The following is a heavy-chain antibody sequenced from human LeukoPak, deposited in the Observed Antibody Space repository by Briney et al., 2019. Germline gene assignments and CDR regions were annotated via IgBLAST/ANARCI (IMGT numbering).Heavy chain of an antibody. D-gene: IGHD3-10*01. V-gene: IGHV3-23*01. CDR3: AKDQRPGYYHGSGSYYVD. CDR2: ISGSGGST. J-gene: IGHJ4*02. CDR1: GFTFFSYV. Sequence: GGSLRLSCAASGFTFFSYVMIWVRRAPGKGLEWVSAISGSGGSTYYADSVKGRFTISRDNSKNTLYLQMNSLRAEDTAVYYCAKDQRPGYYHGSGSYYVDWGQGTLVTVSS.